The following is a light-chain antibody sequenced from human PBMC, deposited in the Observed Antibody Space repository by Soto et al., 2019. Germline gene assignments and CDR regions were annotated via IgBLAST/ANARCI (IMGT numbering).Light chain of an antibody. CDR2: GNS. J-gene: IGLJ2*01. CDR3: QSYDSSLRVV. Sequence: QSVLTQPPSVSGAPGQRVTISCTGSSSNIGAGYDVHWYQQLPGTAPKLLIYGNSNRPSGVPDRFSGSKSGTSASLAITGLKAEDEADYYCQSYDSSLRVVFGGGPKLTGL. V-gene: IGLV1-40*01. CDR1: SSNIGAGYD.